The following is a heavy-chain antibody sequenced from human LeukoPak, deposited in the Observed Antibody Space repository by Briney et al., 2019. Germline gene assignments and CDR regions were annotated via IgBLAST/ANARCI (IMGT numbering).Heavy chain of an antibody. V-gene: IGHV3-48*01. J-gene: IGHJ4*02. Sequence: GGSLRLSCAASGFTFSSYSMNWVRQAPGKGLEWVSYISSSSSTIYYADSVKGRFTISRDNAKNSLYLQMNSLRAEDTAVYYCARDFDYDFWSGYSVTPSMGYFDYWGQGTLVTVSS. CDR1: GFTFSSYS. CDR2: ISSSSSTI. D-gene: IGHD3-3*01. CDR3: ARDFDYDFWSGYSVTPSMGYFDY.